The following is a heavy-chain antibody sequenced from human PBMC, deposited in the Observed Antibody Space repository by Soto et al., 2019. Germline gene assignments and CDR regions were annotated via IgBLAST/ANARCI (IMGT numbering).Heavy chain of an antibody. Sequence: PGGSLRLSCAASGFTFSSYDMHWVRQATGKGLEWVSAIGTAGDTYYPGSVKGRFTISRENAKNSLYLQMNSLRAGDTAVYYCARGYCSGGSCYGGFDYWGLGTLVTVSS. J-gene: IGHJ4*02. CDR1: GFTFSSYD. CDR2: IGTAGDT. D-gene: IGHD2-15*01. V-gene: IGHV3-13*04. CDR3: ARGYCSGGSCYGGFDY.